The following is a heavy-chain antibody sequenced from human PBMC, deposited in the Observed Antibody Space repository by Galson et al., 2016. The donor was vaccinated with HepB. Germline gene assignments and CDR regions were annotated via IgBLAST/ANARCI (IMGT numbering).Heavy chain of an antibody. CDR3: ARVFSSSWFYYFDL. D-gene: IGHD6-13*01. Sequence: ETLSLTCTVSGGSVNSGRYFWTWIRQPPGKGLEWIGYIYYSGSTNYNPSLKSRVTISVDTSKNQFSLKLRSVTAADTAVYYCARVFSSSWFYYFDLWGQGTLVTVSS. J-gene: IGHJ4*02. CDR2: IYYSGST. CDR1: GGSVNSGRYF. V-gene: IGHV4-61*01.